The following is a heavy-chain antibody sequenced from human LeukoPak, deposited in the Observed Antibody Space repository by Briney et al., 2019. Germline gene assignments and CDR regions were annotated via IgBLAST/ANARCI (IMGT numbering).Heavy chain of an antibody. D-gene: IGHD5-18*01. CDR1: GFTVRNNY. CDR3: ARDPPAVTANTYG. J-gene: IGHJ4*02. Sequence: GGSLRLSYAASGFTVRNNYMNWVRQAPGKGLEWVSLIYTGGTTYYADSVTGTFTTSRDGSKNTLYLQMNSLRVEDTAVSYCARDPPAVTANTYGWGQGPLVTVS. V-gene: IGHV3-66*01. CDR2: IYTGGTT.